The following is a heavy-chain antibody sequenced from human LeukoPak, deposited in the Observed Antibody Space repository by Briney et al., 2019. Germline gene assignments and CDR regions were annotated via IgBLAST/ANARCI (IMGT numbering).Heavy chain of an antibody. V-gene: IGHV3-30-3*01. CDR2: ISYDGSNK. J-gene: IGHJ4*02. CDR1: GFTFSSYA. D-gene: IGHD2-2*01. CDR3: AREGCSSTSCFFDY. Sequence: SLRLSCAASGFTFSSYAMHWVRQAPGKGLEWVAVISYDGSNKYYADSVKGRFTISRDNSKNTLYLQMNSLRAEDTAVYYYAREGCSSTSCFFDYWGQGTLVTVSS.